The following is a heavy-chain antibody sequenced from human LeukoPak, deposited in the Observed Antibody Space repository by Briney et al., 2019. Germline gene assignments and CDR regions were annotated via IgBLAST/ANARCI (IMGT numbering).Heavy chain of an antibody. CDR3: AKAFNYGSGYNYKTFDS. D-gene: IGHD3-10*01. CDR2: IHPNSGGI. V-gene: IGHV1-2*02. J-gene: IGHJ4*02. Sequence: ASVKLSCKASGYTFTDYYLNWVRQAPGQGLEWMGWIHPNSGGIKYAQKFQGRVSMTRDTSISTAYMELSGLTSDDTALYYCAKAFNYGSGYNYKTFDSWGQGTLVTVSS. CDR1: GYTFTDYY.